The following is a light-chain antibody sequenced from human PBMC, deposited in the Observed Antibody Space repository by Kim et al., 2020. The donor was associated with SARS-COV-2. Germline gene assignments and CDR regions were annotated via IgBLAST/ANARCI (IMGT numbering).Light chain of an antibody. Sequence: ASVGDRVPITCRTSQGISNYLAWYQQKPGKVPKLLIYAASTAQSGVPSRFCVSVSGTDFTLPISSLRPERVATYFCQKYNSPPRTFGQGTKVDI. CDR3: QKYNSPPRT. CDR1: QGISNY. CDR2: AAS. J-gene: IGKJ1*01. V-gene: IGKV1-27*01.